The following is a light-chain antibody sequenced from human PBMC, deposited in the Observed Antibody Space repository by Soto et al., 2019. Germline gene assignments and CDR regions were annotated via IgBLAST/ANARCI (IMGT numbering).Light chain of an antibody. CDR2: DVS. CDR1: SSDVGGSKY. Sequence: QSALTQPASVSGSPGQSITISCTGTSSDVGGSKYVSWYQQHPGEAPKPMIYDVSYRPSGISNRFSGSRSGNTASLTISGLQAEDEADYFCSSFGGSSTLFGGGTKVTVL. V-gene: IGLV2-14*01. CDR3: SSFGGSSTL. J-gene: IGLJ2*01.